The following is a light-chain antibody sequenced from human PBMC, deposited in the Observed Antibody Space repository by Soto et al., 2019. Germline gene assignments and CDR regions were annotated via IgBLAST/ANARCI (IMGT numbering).Light chain of an antibody. J-gene: IGKJ3*01. CDR3: QQYDNSGVFT. Sequence: DIQMTQSPSSLSASVGDRVTITCQASQDISNYLNWYQQKPGKAPKLLIYDASNLETGVPSRFSGSGSGTDFTFTISSLQPEDIATYYCQQYDNSGVFTFGPGTKVDIK. CDR2: DAS. CDR1: QDISNY. V-gene: IGKV1-33*01.